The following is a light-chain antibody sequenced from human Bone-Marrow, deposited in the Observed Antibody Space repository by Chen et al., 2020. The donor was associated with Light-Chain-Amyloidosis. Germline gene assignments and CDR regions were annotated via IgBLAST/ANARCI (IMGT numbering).Light chain of an antibody. Sequence: EIVLTQSPRTLSLSPGERATLSCRASQSVSIFLAWYQQKPGQAPRLLIYDASNRASGIPARFKGSGSGTDFILTINSLEPEDFAMYYCQQRTNWPPLTFGGGTKVE. V-gene: IGKV3-11*01. CDR2: DAS. CDR3: QQRTNWPPLT. CDR1: QSVSIF. J-gene: IGKJ4*01.